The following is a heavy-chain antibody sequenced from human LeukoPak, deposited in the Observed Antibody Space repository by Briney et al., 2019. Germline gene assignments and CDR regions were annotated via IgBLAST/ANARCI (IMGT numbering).Heavy chain of an antibody. D-gene: IGHD2-15*01. CDR3: ATAAHRSGDLDY. CDR2: FDPEDGET. V-gene: IGHV1-24*01. J-gene: IGHJ4*02. CDR1: GYTLTELS. Sequence: ASVKVSCKVSGYTLTELSMHWVRQAPGKGLEWMGGFDPEDGETIYAQKFQGRVTMTEDTSTDTAYMELSSLRSGDTAVYYCATAAHRSGDLDYWGQGTLVTVSS.